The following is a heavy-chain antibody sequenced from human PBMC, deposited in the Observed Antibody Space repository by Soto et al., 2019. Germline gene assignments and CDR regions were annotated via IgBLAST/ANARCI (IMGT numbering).Heavy chain of an antibody. D-gene: IGHD2-15*01. Sequence: QVQLVESGGGVVQPGRSLRLSCAASGFTFSSYAMHWVRQAPGKGLEWVAVISYDGSNKYYADSVKGRFTISRDNSKNPLYLHMNSLRAEDTAVYYCARAGCDGGSCYTLVGLRYGMDVWGQGTTVTVSS. CDR2: ISYDGSNK. CDR1: GFTFSSYA. CDR3: ARAGCDGGSCYTLVGLRYGMDV. J-gene: IGHJ6*02. V-gene: IGHV3-30-3*01.